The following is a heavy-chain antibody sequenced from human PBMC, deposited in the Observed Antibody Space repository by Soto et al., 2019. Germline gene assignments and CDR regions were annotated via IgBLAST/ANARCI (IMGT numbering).Heavy chain of an antibody. Sequence: GGSLRLSCAASGFTFSSYAMSWVRQAPGKGLEWVSAISGSGGSTYYADSVKGRFTISRDNSKNTLYLQMNSLRAEDTAVYYCANAIRGGGSCYFCYYYMDVWGKGTTVTVSS. V-gene: IGHV3-23*01. D-gene: IGHD2-15*01. CDR2: ISGSGGST. J-gene: IGHJ6*03. CDR3: ANAIRGGGSCYFCYYYMDV. CDR1: GFTFSSYA.